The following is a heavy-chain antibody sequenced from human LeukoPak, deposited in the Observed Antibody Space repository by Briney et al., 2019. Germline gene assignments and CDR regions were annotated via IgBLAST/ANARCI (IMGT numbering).Heavy chain of an antibody. J-gene: IGHJ4*02. Sequence: GESLKISCKGFGYNFTSFWIGWVRQMPGKGLEWMGIIYPGDSDTRYSPSFQGQVTISADKSISTAYLQWSSLKASDTAMYYCARSSVEVAAQIDYWGQGTLVTATS. CDR3: ARSSVEVAAQIDY. D-gene: IGHD2-15*01. CDR2: IYPGDSDT. CDR1: GYNFTSFW. V-gene: IGHV5-51*01.